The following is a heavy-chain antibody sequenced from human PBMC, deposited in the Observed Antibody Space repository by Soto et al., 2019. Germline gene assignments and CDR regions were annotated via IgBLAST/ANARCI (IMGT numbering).Heavy chain of an antibody. J-gene: IGHJ6*02. CDR1: GFTFTTHG. CDR3: ARDGYYYEKSLYYSRYYNYGMDV. CDR2: ISYDGRNK. D-gene: IGHD3-22*01. V-gene: IGHV3-30*03. Sequence: QVQLVESGGGVVQPGRSLRLSCGASGFTFTTHGMHWVRQAPGKGLEWVAFISYDGRNKYYADSVKGRFNIYGDNSENTLYLQLNSLRPDDTAVYYCARDGYYYEKSLYYSRYYNYGMDVWGQGTTVIVSS.